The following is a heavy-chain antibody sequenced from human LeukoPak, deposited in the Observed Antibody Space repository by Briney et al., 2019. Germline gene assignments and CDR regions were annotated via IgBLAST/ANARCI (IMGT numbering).Heavy chain of an antibody. D-gene: IGHD4-17*01. CDR2: FYPEDGET. V-gene: IGHV1-24*01. CDR1: GYTLTELS. CDR3: ATFSLTVTGTGILFRKNDY. Sequence: ASVKVSCKVSGYTLTELSMHWVRQAPGKGLEWMGGFYPEDGETIYAQKFQGRVTMTEDTSTDTAYMELSSLRSEDTAVYYCATFSLTVTGTGILFRKNDYWGQGTLVTVSS. J-gene: IGHJ4*02.